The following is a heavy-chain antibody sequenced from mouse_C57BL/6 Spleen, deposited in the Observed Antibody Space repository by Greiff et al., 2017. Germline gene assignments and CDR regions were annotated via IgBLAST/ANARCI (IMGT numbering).Heavy chain of an antibody. D-gene: IGHD1-1*01. CDR3: ARSQLRRYYFDY. J-gene: IGHJ2*01. V-gene: IGHV1-26*01. Sequence: EVQLQQSGPELVKPGASVKISCKASGYTFTDYYMNWVKQSHGKSLEWIGDINPNNGGTSYNQKFKGKATLTVDKSSSTAYMELRSLTSEDSAVYYCARSQLRRYYFDYWGQGTTLTVSS. CDR1: GYTFTDYY. CDR2: INPNNGGT.